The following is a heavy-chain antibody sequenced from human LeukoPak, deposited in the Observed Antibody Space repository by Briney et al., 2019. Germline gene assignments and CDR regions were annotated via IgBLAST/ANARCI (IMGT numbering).Heavy chain of an antibody. CDR2: INPHSGGT. Sequence: ASVKVSCKASGYTFTAYYMHWVRQAPGQGLEWMGWINPHSGGTNFAQKFQGRVTMTRDTSITTAHMELSRLSTHDTAMYYCARELPCSSSSCLDYWGQGTLVTVSS. D-gene: IGHD2-2*01. CDR3: ARELPCSSSSCLDY. V-gene: IGHV1-2*02. CDR1: GYTFTAYY. J-gene: IGHJ4*02.